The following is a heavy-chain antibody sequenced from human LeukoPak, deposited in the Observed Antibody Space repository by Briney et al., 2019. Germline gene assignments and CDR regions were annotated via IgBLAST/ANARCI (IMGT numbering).Heavy chain of an antibody. J-gene: IGHJ4*02. Sequence: PGGSLRLSCAASGFTFSNVWMAWVRQAPGKGLEWVGRMKRRSDGGTTDYAAPVKGRFTISRDDSKNTLYLHMESLKTEDTGVYYCTTLWDLLYFDYWGQGTLVTVSS. V-gene: IGHV3-15*01. CDR2: MKRRSDGGTT. D-gene: IGHD1-26*01. CDR1: GFTFSNVW. CDR3: TTLWDLLYFDY.